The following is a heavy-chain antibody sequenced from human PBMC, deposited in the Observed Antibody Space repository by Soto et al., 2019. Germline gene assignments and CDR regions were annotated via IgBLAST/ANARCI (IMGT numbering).Heavy chain of an antibody. J-gene: IGHJ4*02. D-gene: IGHD1-26*01. CDR1: GFTFSSYA. CDR3: AKTEWDTTLAAFHFDY. V-gene: IGHV3-30*18. Sequence: GGSLRLSCAASGFTFSSYAMHWVRQAPGKGLEWVAVISYDGSQKYYADSVKGRFSISRDSSKNTLYLQMNSLRTEDAAVYYCAKTEWDTTLAAFHFDYWGQGTLVTVSS. CDR2: ISYDGSQK.